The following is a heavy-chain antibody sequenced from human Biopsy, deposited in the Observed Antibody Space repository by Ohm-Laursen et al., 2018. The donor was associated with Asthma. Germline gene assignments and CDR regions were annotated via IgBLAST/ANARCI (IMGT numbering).Heavy chain of an antibody. CDR1: GFTFSSYG. V-gene: IGHV3-30*03. D-gene: IGHD3-3*01. CDR3: ASQSSGPDFWSGYYCFDY. Sequence: SLRLSCSASGFTFSSYGMHWVRQAPGKGLEWVAVISYDGSNKYYADSVKGRFTISRDNSKNTLYLQMNSLRAEDTAVYYCASQSSGPDFWSGYYCFDYWGQGTRVTVSS. J-gene: IGHJ4*02. CDR2: ISYDGSNK.